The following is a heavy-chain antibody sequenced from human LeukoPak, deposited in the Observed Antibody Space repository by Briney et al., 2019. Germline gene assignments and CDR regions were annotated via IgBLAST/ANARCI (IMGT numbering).Heavy chain of an antibody. D-gene: IGHD4-11*01. J-gene: IGHJ4*02. CDR2: IYYSGST. CDR3: ASTVTPYYFDY. Sequence: SQTLSLTCTVSGGSISSGDYYWSWIRQPPGKGLEWSGYIYYSGSTNYNPSLKSRVTISVDTSKNQFSLKLSSVTAADTAVYYCASTVTPYYFDYWGQGTLVTVSS. CDR1: GGSISSGDYY. V-gene: IGHV4-61*08.